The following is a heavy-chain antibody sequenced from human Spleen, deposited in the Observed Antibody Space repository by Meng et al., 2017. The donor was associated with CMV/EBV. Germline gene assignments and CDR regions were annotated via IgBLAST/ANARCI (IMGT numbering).Heavy chain of an antibody. Sequence: GESLKISCAASGFTVSSNYMSWVRQAPGKGLEWVSVIYSGGSTYYADSVKGRFTISRDNSKNTLYLQMNSLRAEDTAVYYCAKGLVGATREFVWGQGTLVTVSS. CDR1: GFTVSSNY. V-gene: IGHV3-66*02. J-gene: IGHJ4*02. CDR3: AKGLVGATREFV. D-gene: IGHD1-26*01. CDR2: IYSGGST.